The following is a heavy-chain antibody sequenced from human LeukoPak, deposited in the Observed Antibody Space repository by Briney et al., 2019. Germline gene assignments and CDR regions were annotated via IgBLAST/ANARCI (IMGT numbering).Heavy chain of an antibody. V-gene: IGHV4-30-2*06. CDR2: IYQSGST. J-gene: IGHJ4*02. CDR1: GGSISSGDYY. Sequence: SETLSLTCTVSGGSISSGDYYWSWIRQSPGKGLEWIGYIYQSGSTYYNPSLKSRVTISVDRSKNQFSLKLSSVIAADTAVYYCARGSYFDSDGFQYFDYWGQGTPVTVSS. D-gene: IGHD3-22*01. CDR3: ARGSYFDSDGFQYFDY.